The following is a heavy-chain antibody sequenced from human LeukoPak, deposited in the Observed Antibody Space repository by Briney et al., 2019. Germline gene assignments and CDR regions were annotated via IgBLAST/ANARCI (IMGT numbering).Heavy chain of an antibody. D-gene: IGHD5-18*01. J-gene: IGHJ4*02. Sequence: ASVKVSCKASGGTFSSYAISWVRQAPGQGLEWMGGIIPIFGTANYAQKFQGRVTITADKSTSTAYMELSSLRSEDTAVYYCATRGYTAIFDYWGQGTLVAVSS. CDR2: IIPIFGTA. CDR3: ATRGYTAIFDY. CDR1: GGTFSSYA. V-gene: IGHV1-69*06.